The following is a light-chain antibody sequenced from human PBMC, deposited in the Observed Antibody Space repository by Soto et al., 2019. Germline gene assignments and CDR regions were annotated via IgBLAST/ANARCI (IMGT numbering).Light chain of an antibody. CDR3: SSYTTSSTRV. J-gene: IGLJ1*01. V-gene: IGLV2-14*01. Sequence: VLTQPASVSGSPGQSIAISCTGSSSDVGIYNYVSWYQQHPGKVPKLIIYEVTNRPSGVSNRFSGSKSGNTASLTISGLQAEDEADYYCSSYTTSSTRVFGTGTKVTLL. CDR1: SSDVGIYNY. CDR2: EVT.